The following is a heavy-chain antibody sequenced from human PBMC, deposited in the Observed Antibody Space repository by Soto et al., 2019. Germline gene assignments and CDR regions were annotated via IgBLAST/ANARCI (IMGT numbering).Heavy chain of an antibody. CDR1: GFTFSSYA. CDR3: AKDSRPVGSPNYYYYGMDV. J-gene: IGHJ6*02. V-gene: IGHV3-23*01. D-gene: IGHD6-13*01. CDR2: VSGCGGST. Sequence: EVQLLESGGNLVQPGGSLRLSCAASGFTFSSYAMSWVRQAPGKGLEWVSTVSGCGGSTYYADSVKGRFTISRDNSKNTLYLLVDSLRAEDTAVYYCAKDSRPVGSPNYYYYGMDVWGQGTTVTVSS.